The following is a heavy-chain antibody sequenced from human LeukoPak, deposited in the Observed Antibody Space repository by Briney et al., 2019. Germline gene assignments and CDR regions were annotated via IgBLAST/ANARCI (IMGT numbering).Heavy chain of an antibody. CDR3: ARDRNNYCYSSGYYFAFDI. CDR2: ISAYNGNT. Sequence: GASVKVSCKASGYTFTSYGISWVRQAPGQGLEWMGWISAYNGNTNYAQKLQGRVTMTTDTSTSTAYMELRSLRSDDTAVYYCARDRNNYCYSSGYYFAFDIWGQGTMVTVSS. J-gene: IGHJ3*02. V-gene: IGHV1-18*01. CDR1: GYTFTSYG. D-gene: IGHD3-22*01.